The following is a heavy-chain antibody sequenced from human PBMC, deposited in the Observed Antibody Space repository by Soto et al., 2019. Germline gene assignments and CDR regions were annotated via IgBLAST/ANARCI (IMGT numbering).Heavy chain of an antibody. V-gene: IGHV3-23*01. Sequence: EEQLLESGGGLVRPGGSLRLSCTASGFAFSTYAMNWVRQAPGKGLEWVSAISGSGRNTSVADSVRGRFTVSRDNSKDTPSLQLHSLTPEDTAVYYCARSAEHQLLYRDYFYGMDVWGQGTTVSVSS. CDR2: ISGSGRNT. CDR3: ARSAEHQLLYRDYFYGMDV. CDR1: GFAFSTYA. D-gene: IGHD2-2*02. J-gene: IGHJ6*02.